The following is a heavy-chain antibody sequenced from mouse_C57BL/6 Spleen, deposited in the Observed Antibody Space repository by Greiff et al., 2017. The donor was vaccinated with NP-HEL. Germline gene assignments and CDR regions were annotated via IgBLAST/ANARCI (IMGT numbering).Heavy chain of an antibody. CDR2: ISSGSSTI. V-gene: IGHV5-17*01. CDR1: GFTFSDSG. CDR3: ARLGARRRGYAMDY. Sequence: EVKLMESGGGLVKPGGSLKLSCAASGFTFSDSGMHWVRQAPEKGLEWVAYISSGSSTIYYADTVKGRFTISRDNAKNTLFLQMTSLRSEDTAMYYCARLGARRRGYAMDYWGQGTSVTVSS. J-gene: IGHJ4*01. D-gene: IGHD3-3*01.